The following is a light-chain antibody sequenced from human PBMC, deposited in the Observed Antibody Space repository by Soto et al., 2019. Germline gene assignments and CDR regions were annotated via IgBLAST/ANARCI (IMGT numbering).Light chain of an antibody. CDR3: QSYDSSLSGSYV. J-gene: IGLJ1*01. CDR1: SSNIGAGYD. Sequence: SVLTQPPSVSGAPGQRVIISCTGSSSNIGAGYDVHWYQQLPGTAPKLLIYGNSNRPSGVPDRFSGSKSGTSASLAITGLQAEDEADYYCQSYDSSLSGSYVFGTGTKLTVL. V-gene: IGLV1-40*01. CDR2: GNS.